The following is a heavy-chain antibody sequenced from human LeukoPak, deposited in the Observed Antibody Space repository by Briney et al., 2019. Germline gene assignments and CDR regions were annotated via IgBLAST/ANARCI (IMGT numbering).Heavy chain of an antibody. CDR1: GYTFTSCD. Sequence: ASVKVSCKASGYTFTSCDINWVRQATGQGLEWIGWMNPNICNTGYGKSFKGRVTMTRNNSISTAYMELSNLRSEDTAIYYGTRESSGRRDYWCQGTLVTVSA. CDR2: MNPNICNT. J-gene: IGHJ4*02. D-gene: IGHD6-19*01. CDR3: TRESSGRRDY. V-gene: IGHV1-8*01.